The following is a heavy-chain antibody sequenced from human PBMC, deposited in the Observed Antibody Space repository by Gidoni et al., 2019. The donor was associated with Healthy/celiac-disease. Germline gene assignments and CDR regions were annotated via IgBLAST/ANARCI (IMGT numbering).Heavy chain of an antibody. CDR2: MNHNSGNT. V-gene: IGHV1-8*01. CDR1: GYTFTSYD. CDR3: ARGGYYYDSSGYQNDY. Sequence: QVQLVQSGAELKKPGASVTVSCKASGYTFTSYDINWVRQATGQGLEWMGWMNHNSGNTGYAQKSQGRVTMTRNTSISTAYMELSSLRSEDTAVYYCARGGYYYDSSGYQNDYWGQGTLVTVSS. J-gene: IGHJ4*02. D-gene: IGHD3-22*01.